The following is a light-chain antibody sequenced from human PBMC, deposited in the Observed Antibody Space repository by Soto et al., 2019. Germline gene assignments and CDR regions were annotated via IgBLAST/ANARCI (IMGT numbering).Light chain of an antibody. Sequence: QSVLTQPPSASGTPGQRVTISCSGSSSNIGSDTVNWFQQPPGTAPKLLIYSDNQRPSGVPDRFSGSKSGTSASLAISGLQSEDEADYYCAAWDDSLNRMLFGGGTKLTVL. CDR1: SSNIGSDT. V-gene: IGLV1-44*01. CDR2: SDN. CDR3: AAWDDSLNRML. J-gene: IGLJ3*02.